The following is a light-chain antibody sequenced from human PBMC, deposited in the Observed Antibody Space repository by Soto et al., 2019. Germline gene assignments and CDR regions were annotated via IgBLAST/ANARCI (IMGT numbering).Light chain of an antibody. CDR2: DLT. J-gene: IGLJ1*01. CDR3: NSHGGSNNPVV. V-gene: IGLV2-8*01. Sequence: QSALTQPPSASGSPGQSVTISCTGTSSDIGSYDFVSWYQQHPGKAPKLIIYDLTKRPSWVPDRFSASKSGNTASLTVSGLQADDEADYYCNSHGGSNNPVVFGTGTKLTVL. CDR1: SSDIGSYDF.